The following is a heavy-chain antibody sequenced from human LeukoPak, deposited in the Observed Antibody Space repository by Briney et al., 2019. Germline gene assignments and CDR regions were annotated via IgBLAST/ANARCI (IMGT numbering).Heavy chain of an antibody. CDR2: FHTSGST. V-gene: IGHV4-61*02. CDR1: GGSISSCSYY. D-gene: IGHD2-21*02. J-gene: IGHJ4*02. Sequence: PSETLSLTCTVSGGSISSCSYYWSWIRQPAGEGLEWIGRFHTSGSTYYNPSLRSRVTISVDTSQNQFSLKLGSVTAADTAVHYCARDLDGDYDSYSFDYWGQGILVTVSS. CDR3: ARDLDGDYDSYSFDY.